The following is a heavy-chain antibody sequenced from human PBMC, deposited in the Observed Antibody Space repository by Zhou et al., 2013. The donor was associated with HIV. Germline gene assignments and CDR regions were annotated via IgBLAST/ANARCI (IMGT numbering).Heavy chain of an antibody. CDR3: ARDRSYCSSTSCNPPPYMDV. V-gene: IGHV1-2*02. CDR2: INPNSGGT. D-gene: IGHD2-2*01. CDR1: GYTFTSFY. Sequence: QVQLVQSGAEVKKPGASVKVSCKASGYTFTSFYIHWVRQAPGQGLEWMGWINPNSGGTNYAQKFQGRVTMTRDTSISTAYMELSRLRSDDTAVYYCARDRSYCSSTSCNPPPYMDVWGKGTTVTVSS. J-gene: IGHJ6*03.